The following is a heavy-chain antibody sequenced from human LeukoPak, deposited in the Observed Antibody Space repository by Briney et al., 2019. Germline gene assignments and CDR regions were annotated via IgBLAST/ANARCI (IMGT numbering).Heavy chain of an antibody. J-gene: IGHJ4*02. V-gene: IGHV4-61*01. Sequence: SETLSLTCTVSGGPVSSGTYYWSWIRQPPGKGLEWIGYIYYSGSTNYNPSLKSRVTISVDTSKNQFSLKLSSVTAADTAVYYCASLRSDSSGYYNFRIDYWGQGTLVTVSS. CDR2: IYYSGST. CDR1: GGPVSSGTYY. D-gene: IGHD3-22*01. CDR3: ASLRSDSSGYYNFRIDY.